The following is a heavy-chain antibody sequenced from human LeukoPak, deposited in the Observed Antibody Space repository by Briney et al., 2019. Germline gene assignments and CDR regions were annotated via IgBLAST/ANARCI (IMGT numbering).Heavy chain of an antibody. Sequence: GGSLRLSCAASGFTFSSYAMSWVRQAPGKGLEWVSAISGSGGSTYYADSVKGRFTISRDNSKNTLYLQMYSLRAEDTAVYYCAKLWSGSYSLHFDYWGQGTLVTVSS. CDR1: GFTFSSYA. D-gene: IGHD1-26*01. V-gene: IGHV3-23*01. CDR2: ISGSGGST. CDR3: AKLWSGSYSLHFDY. J-gene: IGHJ4*02.